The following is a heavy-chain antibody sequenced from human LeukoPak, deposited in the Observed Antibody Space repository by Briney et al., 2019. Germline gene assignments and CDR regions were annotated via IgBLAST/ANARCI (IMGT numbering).Heavy chain of an antibody. D-gene: IGHD5-12*01. CDR1: GYTFTSYA. V-gene: IGHV1-3*01. CDR2: INSGNGDT. J-gene: IGHJ4*02. Sequence: ASVKVSCKASGYTFTSYAIHWVRQAPGQSLEWMGWINSGNGDTKYSQKFQGRVAITRDTSATTAYLELSSLTSEDTALYYCARDPLSGYHDCWGQETLVTVSS. CDR3: ARDPLSGYHDC.